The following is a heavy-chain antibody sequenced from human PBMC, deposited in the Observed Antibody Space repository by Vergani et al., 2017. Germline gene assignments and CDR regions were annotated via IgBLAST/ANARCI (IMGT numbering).Heavy chain of an antibody. CDR3: AGLSITXVRGVIRDYYGMDV. CDR1: GYSFTSYW. J-gene: IGHJ6*02. D-gene: IGHD3-10*01. CDR2: IYPGDSDT. Sequence: EVQLVQSGAEVKKPGESLKISCKGSGYSFTSYWIGWVRQMPGKGLEWMGIIYPGDSDTRYSPSFQGQVTISADKSISTAYLQWSSLKASDTAMYYCAGLSITXVRGVIRDYYGMDVWGQGTTVTVSS. V-gene: IGHV5-51*01.